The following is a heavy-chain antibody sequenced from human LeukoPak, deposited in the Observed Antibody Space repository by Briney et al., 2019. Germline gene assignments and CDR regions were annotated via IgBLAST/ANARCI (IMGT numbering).Heavy chain of an antibody. V-gene: IGHV1-18*01. CDR1: GYTFTSYG. D-gene: IGHD3-10*01. CDR2: ISAYNGNT. CDR3: ARVGQGYGSGSYSFDY. J-gene: IGHJ4*02. Sequence: GASVKVSCKASGYTFTSYGIGWVRQAPGQGLEWMGWISAYNGNTNYAQKLQGRVTMTTDTSTSTAYMELRSLRSDDTAVYYCARVGQGYGSGSYSFDYWGQGTLVTVSS.